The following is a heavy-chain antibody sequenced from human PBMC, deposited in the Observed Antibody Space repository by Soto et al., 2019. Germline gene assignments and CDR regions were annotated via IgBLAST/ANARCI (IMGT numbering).Heavy chain of an antibody. CDR2: ISYDGSNK. V-gene: IGHV3-30*18. D-gene: IGHD3-9*01. Sequence: GGSLRLSCAASGFTFSSYGMHWVRQAPGKGLEWVAVISYDGSNKYYADSVKGRFTISRDNSKNTLYLQMNSLRAEDTAVYYCAKVWDDILTGYSNFDYWGQGTLVTVSS. CDR3: AKVWDDILTGYSNFDY. CDR1: GFTFSSYG. J-gene: IGHJ4*02.